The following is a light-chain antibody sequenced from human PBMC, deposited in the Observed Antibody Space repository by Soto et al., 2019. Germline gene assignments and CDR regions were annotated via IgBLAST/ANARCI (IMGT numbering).Light chain of an antibody. J-gene: IGKJ1*01. V-gene: IGKV1-6*01. CDR2: AAS. CDR1: RGIGND. Sequence: AIQITQFPSSLSASVGARVGITCGASRGIGNDLAWYQQKPGKAPKLLIYAASSLQSGVPSRFSGRGSGTDFTLTISSLQPEDFATYYCLQDYNYPRTFGQGTKVEIK. CDR3: LQDYNYPRT.